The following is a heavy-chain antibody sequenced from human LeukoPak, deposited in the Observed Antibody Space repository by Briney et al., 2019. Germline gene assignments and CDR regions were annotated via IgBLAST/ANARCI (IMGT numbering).Heavy chain of an antibody. CDR3: ARHGYGDTIFGVVTKFPTMGYYFDY. Sequence: SETLSLTCAVYGGSFSGYYWSWIRQPPGKGLEWIGEINHSGSTNYNPSLKSRVTISVDTSKNQFSLKLSSVTAADTAVYYCARHGYGDTIFGVVTKFPTMGYYFDYWGQGTLVTVSS. CDR1: GGSFSGYY. J-gene: IGHJ4*02. D-gene: IGHD3-3*01. CDR2: INHSGST. V-gene: IGHV4-34*01.